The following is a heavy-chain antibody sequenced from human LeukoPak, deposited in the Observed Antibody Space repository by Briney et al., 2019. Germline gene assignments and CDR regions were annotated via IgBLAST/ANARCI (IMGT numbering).Heavy chain of an antibody. CDR1: GYTFTDFY. V-gene: IGHV1-2*02. D-gene: IGHD3-3*01. CDR2: MNPNSGGT. J-gene: IGHJ4*02. CDR3: ARGARSDNY. Sequence: ASVKVSCKADGYTFTDFYLHWVRQAPGQALEWMGWMNPNSGGTSFAQKFQGRVTMTRDTSISTAYMELSRLRSDDTAVYYCARGARSDNYWGQGTLVTVSS.